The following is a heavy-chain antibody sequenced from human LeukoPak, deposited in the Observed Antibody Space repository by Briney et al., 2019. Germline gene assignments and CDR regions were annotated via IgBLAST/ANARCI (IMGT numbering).Heavy chain of an antibody. J-gene: IGHJ4*02. D-gene: IGHD5-18*01. CDR2: ISGSSKII. V-gene: IGHV3-48*01. Sequence: GGSLRLSCAASGFTFSSYSMNWVRQAPGKGLEWISYISGSSKIIHWAESLKGRFTISRDNSKNTLYLQMNSLRAEDTAVYYCARQDTAMVLDYWGQGTLVTVSS. CDR3: ARQDTAMVLDY. CDR1: GFTFSSYS.